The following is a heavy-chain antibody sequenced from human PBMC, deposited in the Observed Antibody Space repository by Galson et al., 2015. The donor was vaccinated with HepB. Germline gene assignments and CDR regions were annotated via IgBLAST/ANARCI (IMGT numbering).Heavy chain of an antibody. Sequence: SLRLSCAASGFTFSTYVMTWVRQAPGKGLEWVSAISGSGGSTYYADSVKGRFTIARDNSKNTLYLQMNSLRAEDTAVYYCAKEKRDTPIFDYWGQGTLVTVSS. V-gene: IGHV3-23*01. CDR2: ISGSGGST. J-gene: IGHJ4*02. CDR3: AKEKRDTPIFDY. CDR1: GFTFSTYV. D-gene: IGHD5-18*01.